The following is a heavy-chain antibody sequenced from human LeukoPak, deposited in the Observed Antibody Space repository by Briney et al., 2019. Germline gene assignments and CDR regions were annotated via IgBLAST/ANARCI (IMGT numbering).Heavy chain of an antibody. J-gene: IGHJ5*02. Sequence: PGGSLRLSCAASGFTVSSNYMSWVRQAPGKGLEWVSVIYSGGSTYYADSVKGRFTISRDNSKNTLYLQMNSLRAEDTAVYYCARDGPVTNYDILPGAPRFDPWGQGTLVTVSS. CDR3: ARDGPVTNYDILPGAPRFDP. D-gene: IGHD3-9*01. CDR1: GFTVSSNY. CDR2: IYSGGST. V-gene: IGHV3-66*01.